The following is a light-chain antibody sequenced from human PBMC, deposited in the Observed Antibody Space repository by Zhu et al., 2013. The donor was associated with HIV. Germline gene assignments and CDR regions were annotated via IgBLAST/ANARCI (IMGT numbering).Light chain of an antibody. V-gene: IGKV3-20*01. CDR3: QEYATAST. CDR1: QTIRNNY. CDR2: GAS. J-gene: IGKJ1*01. Sequence: EIVLTQSPGTLSLSPGERATLSCRASQTIRNNYLAWYQQRPGQAPRLLIYGASTRHTGIPDRFSGSGSGMDFTLTITGLEPEDFAVYYCQEYATASTFGQGTKV.